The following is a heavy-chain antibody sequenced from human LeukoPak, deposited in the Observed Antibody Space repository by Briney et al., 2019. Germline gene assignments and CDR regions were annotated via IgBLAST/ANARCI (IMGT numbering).Heavy chain of an antibody. D-gene: IGHD2-2*01. V-gene: IGHV1-69*05. CDR1: GGTFSSYA. Sequence: ASVKVSCKASGGTFSSYAISWVRQAPGQGLEWMGGIIPIFGTANYAQKFQGRVTMTTDTSTSTAYMELRSLRSDDTAVYYCARLKDRYCSSTTCYFNWFDPWGQGTLVTVSS. J-gene: IGHJ5*02. CDR2: IIPIFGTA. CDR3: ARLKDRYCSSTTCYFNWFDP.